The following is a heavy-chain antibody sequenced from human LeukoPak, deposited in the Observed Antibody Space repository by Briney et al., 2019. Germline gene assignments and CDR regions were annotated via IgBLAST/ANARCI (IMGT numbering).Heavy chain of an antibody. CDR1: GFTFSSYG. Sequence: GRSLRLSCAASGFTFSSYGMHWVRQAPGKGLEWVAVIWYDGSNKYYADSVKGRFTISRDNSKNTLYLQMNSLRAEDTAVYYCARALLLARSTVTTRDRYFDYWGQGTLVTVSS. J-gene: IGHJ4*02. V-gene: IGHV3-33*01. CDR2: IWYDGSNK. CDR3: ARALLLARSTVTTRDRYFDY. D-gene: IGHD4-17*01.